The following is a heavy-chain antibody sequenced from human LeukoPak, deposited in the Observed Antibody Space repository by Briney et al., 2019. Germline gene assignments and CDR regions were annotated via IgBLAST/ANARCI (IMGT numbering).Heavy chain of an antibody. V-gene: IGHV3-23*01. CDR2: IGGSGGGI. CDR1: SFTFSSYA. J-gene: IGHJ4*02. D-gene: IGHD3-10*01. Sequence: GGSLRLSCAASSFTFSSYAMSWVRQAPGMRLEWVSTIGGSGGGIYYADSVKGRFTISRDNSQSTLYLQMNSLRAEDTAVYYCAKYRGFGDSYDSWGQGTLVTVSS. CDR3: AKYRGFGDSYDS.